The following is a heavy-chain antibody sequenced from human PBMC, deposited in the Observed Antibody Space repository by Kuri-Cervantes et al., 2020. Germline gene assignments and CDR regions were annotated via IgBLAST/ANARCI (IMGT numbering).Heavy chain of an antibody. V-gene: IGHV4-34*09. CDR3: ARDRTYYDILTGYHDAFDI. J-gene: IGHJ3*02. Sequence: SCAVYGGSFSGYYWGWIRQPPGKGLEWIGTIYHSGSTYYNPSLKSRVTISVDTSKNQFSLKLSSVTAADTAVYYCARDRTYYDILTGYHDAFDIWGQGTMVTVSS. CDR1: GGSFSGYY. D-gene: IGHD3-9*01. CDR2: IYHSGST.